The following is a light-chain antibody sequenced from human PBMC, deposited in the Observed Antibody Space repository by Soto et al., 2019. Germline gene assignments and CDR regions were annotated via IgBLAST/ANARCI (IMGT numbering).Light chain of an antibody. CDR2: QDS. V-gene: IGLV3-1*01. CDR3: QAWDTGPVI. Sequence: SYELTQPPSVSVSPGQTASITCSGNKLGNKIVFWYQQKAVQSPVLLIYQDSQRTSGIPERFSGSNSGNTATLTISGTQAMDDADYCGQAWDTGPVIFGGGTKLTVL. J-gene: IGLJ2*01. CDR1: KLGNKI.